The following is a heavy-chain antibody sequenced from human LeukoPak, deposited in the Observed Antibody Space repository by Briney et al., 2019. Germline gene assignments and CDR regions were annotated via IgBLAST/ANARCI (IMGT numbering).Heavy chain of an antibody. CDR1: GFTFSGYS. J-gene: IGHJ4*02. Sequence: PGGSLRLSCTASGFTFSGYSMNWIRQAPGKGLEGVSSFGTRRTSIYHAGSVKGRFAISRDNAKNSLYLQMNSLRAEDTALYYCAREVSEGFDFWGQGTLVTVSS. D-gene: IGHD3-22*01. V-gene: IGHV3-21*01. CDR3: AREVSEGFDF. CDR2: FGTRRTSI.